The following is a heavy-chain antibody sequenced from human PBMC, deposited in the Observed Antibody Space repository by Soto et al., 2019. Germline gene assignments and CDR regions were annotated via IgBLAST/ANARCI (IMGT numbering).Heavy chain of an antibody. CDR2: IYYSGST. CDR1: GGSISSSSYY. Sequence: SETLSLTCTVSGGSISSSSYYWGWIRQPPGKGLEWIGSIYYSGSTYYNPSLKSRVTISVDTSKNQFSLKLSSVTAADTAVYYCARHRGYYYGMDVWGQGTTVTVSS. CDR3: ARHRGYYYGMDV. J-gene: IGHJ6*02. D-gene: IGHD3-10*01. V-gene: IGHV4-39*01.